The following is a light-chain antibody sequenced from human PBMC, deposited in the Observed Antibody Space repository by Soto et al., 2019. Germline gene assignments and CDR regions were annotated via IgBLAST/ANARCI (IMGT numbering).Light chain of an antibody. V-gene: IGKV1-5*01. J-gene: IGKJ1*01. Sequence: DIQMTQSPSTLSASVGDRVTITCRASQSVSGWLAWYQQKPGKAPNLLIYDVSSLGGGVPSRFSGSGSGTEFTLTISSLQPGDFATYYCQQYKDFWTFGQGTKVDI. CDR1: QSVSGW. CDR2: DVS. CDR3: QQYKDFWT.